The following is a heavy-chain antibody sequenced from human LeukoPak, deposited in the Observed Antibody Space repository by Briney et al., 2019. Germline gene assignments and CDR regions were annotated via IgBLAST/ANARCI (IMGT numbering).Heavy chain of an antibody. CDR3: RDATTELGTVYMDV. CDR1: GFTFSSYA. D-gene: IGHD5-24*01. J-gene: IGHJ6*03. Sequence: PGGSLRLSCAASGFTFSSYAMSWVRQAPGKGLEWVSAISGSGGSTYYADSVKGRFTISRDNSKNTLYLQMNSLRVEDTAVYYARDATTELGTVYMDVWGKGTTVTISS. CDR2: ISGSGGST. V-gene: IGHV3-23*01.